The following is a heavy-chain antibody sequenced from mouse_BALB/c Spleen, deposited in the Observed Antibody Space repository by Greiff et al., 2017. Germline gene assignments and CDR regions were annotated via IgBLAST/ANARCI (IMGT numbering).Heavy chain of an antibody. Sequence: EVKLMESGPGLVKPSQSLSLTCTVTGYSITSDYAWNWIRQFPGNKLEWMGYISYSGSTSYNPSLKSRISITRDTSKNQFFLQLNSVTTEDTATYYCARSRYGNIYAMDYWGQGTSVTVSS. CDR1: GYSITSDYA. V-gene: IGHV3-2*02. CDR3: ARSRYGNIYAMDY. J-gene: IGHJ4*01. D-gene: IGHD2-1*01. CDR2: ISYSGST.